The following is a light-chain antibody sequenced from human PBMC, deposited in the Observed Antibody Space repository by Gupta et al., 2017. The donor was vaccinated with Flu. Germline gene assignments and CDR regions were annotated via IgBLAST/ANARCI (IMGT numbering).Light chain of an antibody. CDR1: GLRMSY. CDR2: AKN. J-gene: IGLJ2*01. CDR3: NSQEITDNNPAV. Sequence: QTVTTTITGAGLRMSYANSYRQQPGQAPFLVLYAKNIRHSGIPDRVSGSSSGNTTTLTITSAQAEDEADYYYNSQEITDNNPAVFGGGTKLTVL. V-gene: IGLV3-19*01.